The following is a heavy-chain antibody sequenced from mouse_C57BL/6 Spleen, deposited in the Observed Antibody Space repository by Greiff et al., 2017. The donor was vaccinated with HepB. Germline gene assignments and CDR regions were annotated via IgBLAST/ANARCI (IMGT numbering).Heavy chain of an antibody. V-gene: IGHV7-3*01. CDR3: ARMGDYYGSRYFDV. Sequence: EVHLVESGGGLVQPGGSLSLSCAASGFTFTDYYMSWVRQPPGKALEWLGFIRNKANGYTTEYSASVKGRFTISRDNSQSILYLQMNALRAEDSATYYCARMGDYYGSRYFDVWGTGTTVTVSS. CDR1: GFTFTDYY. J-gene: IGHJ1*03. D-gene: IGHD1-1*01. CDR2: IRNKANGYTT.